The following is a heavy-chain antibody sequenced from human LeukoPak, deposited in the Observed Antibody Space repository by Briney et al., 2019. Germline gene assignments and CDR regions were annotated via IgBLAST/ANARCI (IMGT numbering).Heavy chain of an antibody. CDR2: IRAYNGNT. V-gene: IGHV1-18*01. CDR3: ARDPVGATNFDY. D-gene: IGHD1-26*01. CDR1: GYTVTIYG. Sequence: ASVKLSCKASGYTVTIYGISWVRKAPGQGLEWMGWIRAYNGNTNYAQKLQGRVTMTTDTSTSTAYMELRSLRSDDTAVYYCARDPVGATNFDYWGQGTLVTVSS. J-gene: IGHJ4*02.